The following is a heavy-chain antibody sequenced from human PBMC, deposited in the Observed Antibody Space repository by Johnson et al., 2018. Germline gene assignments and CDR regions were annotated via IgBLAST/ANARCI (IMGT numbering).Heavy chain of an antibody. J-gene: IGHJ3*01. CDR1: EFTFSIYW. Sequence: VQLVESGGGLVQPGGSXRLSCVASEFTFSIYWMSWVRQTPEKGLEWVANINQDGSEKYFLDSVKGRFSISRDNAKKSLDLQMNTLRAEDTPVYYCARDSGRRAFDLWGQGTIVTVSS. V-gene: IGHV3-7*01. CDR3: ARDSGRRAFDL. CDR2: INQDGSEK.